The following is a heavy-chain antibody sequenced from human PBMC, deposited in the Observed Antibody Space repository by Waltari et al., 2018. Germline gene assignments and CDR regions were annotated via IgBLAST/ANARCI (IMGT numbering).Heavy chain of an antibody. J-gene: IGHJ6*02. D-gene: IGHD3-10*01. CDR2: IYNTGRA. CDR3: ARESGPWFGEMGGMDV. V-gene: IGHV4-61*02. Sequence: QVQLQESGPGLVKTSQTLSLTCDVSGVSISGGASHRNWIRQAAGKGLEWIGRIYNTGRANYNPSLTTRIIMSMDTSKNQFSLKLRSVTAADTAVYYCARESGPWFGEMGGMDVWGQGTTVTVSS. CDR1: GVSISGGASH.